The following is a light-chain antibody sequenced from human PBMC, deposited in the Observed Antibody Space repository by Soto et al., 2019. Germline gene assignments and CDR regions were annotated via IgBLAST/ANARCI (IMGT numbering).Light chain of an antibody. CDR2: GAS. CDR1: QSVSSSY. CDR3: QQDYTRFT. J-gene: IGKJ3*01. V-gene: IGKV3D-7*01. Sequence: PGERVTLSCRASQSVSSSYLTWYQQKPGQAPRLLIYGASTRATSITARFSGSGSGTDFTLTICSLQPEDFAVYYCQQDYTRFTFGPGTKVDIK.